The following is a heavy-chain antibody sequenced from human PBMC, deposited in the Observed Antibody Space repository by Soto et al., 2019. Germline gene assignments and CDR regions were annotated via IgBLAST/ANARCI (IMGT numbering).Heavy chain of an antibody. CDR3: AQRTSGTPAMDV. V-gene: IGHV1-3*04. J-gene: IGHJ6*02. CDR1: GYTFTNYT. CDR2: INTVNGDT. Sequence: ASVKVSCKASGYTFTNYTMNWVRQAPGQRLEWMAWINTVNGDTKYSQKVQGRVTIIRDTSASTDYMELSSLRSEDTAIYYYAQRTSGTPAMDVWGQGTTVTVSS. D-gene: IGHD1-26*01.